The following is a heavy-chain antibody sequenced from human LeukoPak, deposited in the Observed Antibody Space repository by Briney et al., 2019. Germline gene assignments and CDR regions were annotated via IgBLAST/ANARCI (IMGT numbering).Heavy chain of an antibody. CDR2: INPSGGST. V-gene: IGHV1-46*01. D-gene: IGHD1-26*01. J-gene: IGHJ5*02. CDR1: GYTFTSYY. CDR3: ARDHSGEWESVSGWWFDP. Sequence: GASVKVSCKASGYTFTSYYMHWVRQAPGQGLEWMGIINPSGGSTSYAQKFQGRVTMTRDMSTSTVYMELSSLRSEDTAVYYCARDHSGEWESVSGWWFDPWGQGTLVTVSS.